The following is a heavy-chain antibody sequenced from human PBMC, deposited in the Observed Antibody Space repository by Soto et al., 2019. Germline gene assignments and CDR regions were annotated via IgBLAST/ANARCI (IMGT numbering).Heavy chain of an antibody. CDR1: GFTFGDYA. V-gene: IGHV3-49*04. D-gene: IGHD4-17*01. CDR3: SRENAYGDYGRYYYYYGMDV. J-gene: IGHJ6*02. CDR2: IRSKAYGTT. Sequence: GGSLRLSCTASGFTFGDYAMSWVRQAPGKGLEWVGFIRSKAYGTTEYAASVKGRFTISRDDSKSIAYLQMNSLKTEDTAVYYCSRENAYGDYGRYYYYYGMDVWGQGTTVTVSS.